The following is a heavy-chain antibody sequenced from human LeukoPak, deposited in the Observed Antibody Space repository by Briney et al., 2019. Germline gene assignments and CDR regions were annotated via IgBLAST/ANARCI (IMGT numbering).Heavy chain of an antibody. D-gene: IGHD1-26*01. Sequence: ASVNVSCKASGYTFTGHYMHWVRQAPGQALEWMGWINPNSGGTKYAQKFQGRVTMTRDTSISTAYMERSRLRSDGTAVYYCARETYSGTYYDYWGQGTLVTVSS. J-gene: IGHJ4*02. CDR1: GYTFTGHY. CDR2: INPNSGGT. V-gene: IGHV1-2*02. CDR3: ARETYSGTYYDY.